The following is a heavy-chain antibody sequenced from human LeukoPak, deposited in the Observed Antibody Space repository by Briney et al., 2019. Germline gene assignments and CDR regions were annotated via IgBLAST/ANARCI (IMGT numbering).Heavy chain of an antibody. V-gene: IGHV3-11*01. CDR2: ISSSGSTI. Sequence: GGSLRLSCAASGFTFSDFYMNWIRQAPGKGLEWVSYISSSGSTIHYADSVKGRFTISRDNAKNSLYLQMNSLRAEDTAVYYCARDPHIGATVGTGYFYYYYMDVWGKGTTVTVSS. D-gene: IGHD6-13*01. CDR1: GFTFSDFY. CDR3: ARDPHIGATVGTGYFYYYYMDV. J-gene: IGHJ6*03.